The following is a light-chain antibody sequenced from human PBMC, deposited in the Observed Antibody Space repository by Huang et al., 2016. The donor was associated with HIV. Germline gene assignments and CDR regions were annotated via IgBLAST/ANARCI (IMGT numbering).Light chain of an antibody. J-gene: IGKJ3*01. CDR3: QQYYNTPRT. CDR2: WAS. Sequence: DIVMTQSPESLGVSLGARATINCKSSQSLLYSSNNKNYLAWYQQKPGQPPKLLIYWASARQSGVPDRFSGSGSGTDFTLTISSLQAADVAIYYCQQYYNTPRTFGPGTMVDIK. V-gene: IGKV4-1*01. CDR1: QSLLYSSNNKNY.